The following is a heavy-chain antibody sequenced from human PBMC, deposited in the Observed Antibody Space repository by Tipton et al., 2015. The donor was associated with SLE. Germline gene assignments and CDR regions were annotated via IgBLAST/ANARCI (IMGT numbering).Heavy chain of an antibody. Sequence: TLSLTCTVSGGSINNKNWSWIRQPAGKGLEWIGRIYPSGSTNYNPSLKSRLTMSVDTSKNQLSLKLTSVTAADTAVYYCATDSTTWLRFDYWGPGTLVAVSS. CDR3: ATDSTTWLRFDY. D-gene: IGHD5-12*01. J-gene: IGHJ4*02. V-gene: IGHV4-4*07. CDR2: IYPSGST. CDR1: GGSINNKN.